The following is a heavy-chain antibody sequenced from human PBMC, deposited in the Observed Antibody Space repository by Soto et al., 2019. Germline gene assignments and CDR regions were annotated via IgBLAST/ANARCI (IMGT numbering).Heavy chain of an antibody. Sequence: GGSLRLSCAASGFTFSSYWMSWVRQAPGKGLEWVANIKQDGSEKYYVDSVKGRFTISRDNAKNSLYLQMNSLRAEDTAVYCCARDIVVVPAAIGNHFDYWGQGTLVTVSS. CDR1: GFTFSSYW. J-gene: IGHJ4*02. CDR3: ARDIVVVPAAIGNHFDY. D-gene: IGHD2-2*02. CDR2: IKQDGSEK. V-gene: IGHV3-7*01.